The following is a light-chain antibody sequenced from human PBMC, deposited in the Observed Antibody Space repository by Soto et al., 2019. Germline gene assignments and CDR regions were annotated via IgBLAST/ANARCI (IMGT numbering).Light chain of an antibody. Sequence: EIIMTQSPATLSVSPGDGATLSCGASQGIGDTLAWYQHKPGQTPRLLIYDASIRPTGIPARFSGSGSGTDFTLTIRYLEPEDFAVYYCQQRSNWPPTFGQGTKVDIK. CDR3: QQRSNWPPT. V-gene: IGKV3-11*01. CDR2: DAS. J-gene: IGKJ1*01. CDR1: QGIGDT.